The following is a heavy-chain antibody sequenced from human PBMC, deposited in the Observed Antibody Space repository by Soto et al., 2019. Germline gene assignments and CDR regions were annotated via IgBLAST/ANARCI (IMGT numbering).Heavy chain of an antibody. CDR1: GYTFTGYY. CDR2: INPNSGGT. Sequence: GASVKVSCKASGYTFTGYYMHWVRQAPGQGLEWMGWINPNSGGTNYAQKFQGWVTMTRDTSISTAYMELSTLRSDATAVFYCARDQRLGSPDITIFGVVPGDAFDIWGQGTMVTVSS. J-gene: IGHJ3*02. V-gene: IGHV1-2*04. D-gene: IGHD3-3*01. CDR3: ARDQRLGSPDITIFGVVPGDAFDI.